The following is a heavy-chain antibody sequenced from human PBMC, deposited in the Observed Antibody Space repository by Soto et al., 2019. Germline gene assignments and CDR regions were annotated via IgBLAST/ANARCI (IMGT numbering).Heavy chain of an antibody. D-gene: IGHD4-17*01. Sequence: PSGTLSLTCAVYGGSFSGYYWTWVRQPPGTGLEWIGEINHSGSTNYYPALKSRVTISVDTSRTQFPLILTSLTAADTSLFYCARQADRAPTVVRFWGQGTLVTVSS. V-gene: IGHV4-34*01. J-gene: IGHJ4*02. CDR2: INHSGST. CDR3: ARQADRAPTVVRF. CDR1: GGSFSGYY.